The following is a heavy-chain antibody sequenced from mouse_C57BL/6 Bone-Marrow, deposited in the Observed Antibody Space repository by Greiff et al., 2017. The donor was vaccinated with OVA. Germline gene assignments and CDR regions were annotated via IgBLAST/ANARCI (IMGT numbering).Heavy chain of an antibody. V-gene: IGHV5-17*01. J-gene: IGHJ3*01. D-gene: IGHD2-1*01. CDR3: ARVVYGNYVLFAY. CDR1: GFTFSDYG. Sequence: EVQLVESGGGLVKPGGSLKLSCAASGFTFSDYGMHWVRQAPEKGLEWVAYISSGSSTIYYADTVKGRFTISRDNAKNTLFLQMTSLRSEDTAMYYCARVVYGNYVLFAYWGQGTLVTVSA. CDR2: ISSGSSTI.